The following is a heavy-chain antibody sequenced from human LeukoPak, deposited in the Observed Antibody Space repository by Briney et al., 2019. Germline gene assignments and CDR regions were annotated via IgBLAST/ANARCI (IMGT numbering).Heavy chain of an antibody. Sequence: GGSLRLSCAASGFTLDDFAMHWVRQAPGKGLEWVSGISWNSGRIEYADSVKGRFTISRDNAKNSLYLQMNSLRVEDTALYHCAKADNWGDPHAAAFDIWGQGTMVTVSS. D-gene: IGHD7-27*01. CDR2: ISWNSGRI. CDR3: AKADNWGDPHAAAFDI. V-gene: IGHV3-9*01. J-gene: IGHJ3*02. CDR1: GFTLDDFA.